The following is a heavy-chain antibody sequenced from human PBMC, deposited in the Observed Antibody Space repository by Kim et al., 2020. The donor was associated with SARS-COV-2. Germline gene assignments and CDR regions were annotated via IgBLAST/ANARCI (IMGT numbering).Heavy chain of an antibody. Sequence: SETLSLTCTVSGGSISTNYWSWIRQPPGMGLEWIGHTSHSGSTIYNSSLQSRVTMSVDTFKNQFSLKLTSVTAADTAVYYCTRHVGGTTYDYWGQGTLVTVSS. J-gene: IGHJ4*02. CDR2: TSHSGST. V-gene: IGHV4-59*13. D-gene: IGHD1-7*01. CDR3: TRHVGGTTYDY. CDR1: GGSISTNY.